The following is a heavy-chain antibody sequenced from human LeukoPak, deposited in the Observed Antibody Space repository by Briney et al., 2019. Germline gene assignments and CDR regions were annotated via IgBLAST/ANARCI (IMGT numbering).Heavy chain of an antibody. CDR3: AKDITMVRGVLRYYYYGMDV. CDR2: ISWTSGSI. D-gene: IGHD3-10*01. Sequence: PGGSLRLSCAASGFTFDDYAMHWVRQAPGKGLEWVSGISWTSGSIGYADSVKGRFTISRDNAKNSLYLQMNSLRAEDTALYYCAKDITMVRGVLRYYYYGMDVWGQGTTVTVSS. J-gene: IGHJ6*02. V-gene: IGHV3-9*01. CDR1: GFTFDDYA.